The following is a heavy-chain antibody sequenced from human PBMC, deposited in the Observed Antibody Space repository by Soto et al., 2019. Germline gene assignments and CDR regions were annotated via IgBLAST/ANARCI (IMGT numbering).Heavy chain of an antibody. J-gene: IGHJ5*02. Sequence: QVQLQESGPGLVKPSQTLSLTCTVSGGAISSGGYYWSWIRQHPGKGLEWIGYIYYSGSTYYNPSLKSRVTIPVDTSKNQFSLKLSSVPAADTAVYYCARVHDIVLVPAAMEGGYNWFDPWGQGTLVTVSS. CDR2: IYYSGST. CDR3: ARVHDIVLVPAAMEGGYNWFDP. D-gene: IGHD2-2*01. V-gene: IGHV4-31*03. CDR1: GGAISSGGYY.